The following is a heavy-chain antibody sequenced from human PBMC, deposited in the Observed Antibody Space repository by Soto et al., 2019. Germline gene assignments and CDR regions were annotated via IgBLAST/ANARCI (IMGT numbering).Heavy chain of an antibody. CDR3: ARGRRSGYDPLNY. D-gene: IGHD5-12*01. V-gene: IGHV3-48*01. Sequence: EVQLVESGGGLVQPGGSLRLSCAASGFTFSSYSMNWVRQAPGKGLEWVSYISSSSSTIYYADSVKGRFTISRDNAKNSLYLQMNSLRAEDTAVYYCARGRRSGYDPLNYWGQGTLVTVSS. CDR2: ISSSSSTI. J-gene: IGHJ4*02. CDR1: GFTFSSYS.